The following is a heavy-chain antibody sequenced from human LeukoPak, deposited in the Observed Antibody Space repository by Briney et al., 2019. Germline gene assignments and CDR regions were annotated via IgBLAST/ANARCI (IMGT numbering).Heavy chain of an antibody. CDR2: IYYSGST. CDR3: ARARGNSIAFDI. J-gene: IGHJ3*02. Sequence: SETLSLTCTVSGGSISSYYWSWIRQPPGKGLEWIGYIYYSGSTSYNPSLKSRVTISVDTSKNQFSLKLSSVTAADTAVYYCARARGNSIAFDIWGQGTMVTVSS. V-gene: IGHV4-59*01. CDR1: GGSISSYY. D-gene: IGHD4-23*01.